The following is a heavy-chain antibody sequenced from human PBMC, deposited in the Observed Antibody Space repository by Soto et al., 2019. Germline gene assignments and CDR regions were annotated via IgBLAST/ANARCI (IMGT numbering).Heavy chain of an antibody. D-gene: IGHD6-13*01. CDR3: ARERARAAAGRFDP. Sequence: PGGSLRLSCAASGFTFSLYGMHWVRRAPGKGLEWVAVISYDGSRKYYADSVKGRFTMTRDTSISTAYMELSRLRSDDTAVYYCARERARAAAGRFDPWGQGTLVTVSS. CDR1: GFTFSLYG. V-gene: IGHV3-30*03. J-gene: IGHJ5*02. CDR2: ISYDGSRK.